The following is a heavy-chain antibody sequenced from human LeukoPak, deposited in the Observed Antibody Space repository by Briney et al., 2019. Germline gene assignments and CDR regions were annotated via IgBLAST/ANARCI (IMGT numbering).Heavy chain of an antibody. D-gene: IGHD3-3*01. J-gene: IGHJ4*02. CDR1: GFTFSSYA. Sequence: GGSLRLSCAASGFTFSSYAMSWVRQAPGKGLEWVSAISGSGGSTYYADSVKGRFTISRDNSKNTLYLQMNSLRAEDTAVYYCARAGLIGSGGLAYDYWGQGTLVTVSS. CDR3: ARAGLIGSGGLAYDY. CDR2: ISGSGGST. V-gene: IGHV3-23*01.